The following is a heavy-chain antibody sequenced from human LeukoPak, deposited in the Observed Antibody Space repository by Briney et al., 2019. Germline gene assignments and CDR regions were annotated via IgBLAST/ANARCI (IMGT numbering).Heavy chain of an antibody. J-gene: IGHJ6*03. CDR2: MNPNSGNT. Sequence: ASVKVSCKASGYTFTSYDINWVRQATGQGLEWMGWMNPNSGNTGYAQKFQGRVTMTRNTSISTAYMELSSLRSEDTAVYYCARDRLTIFGVVIIANYYYMDVWGKGTTVTVSS. D-gene: IGHD3-3*01. V-gene: IGHV1-8*01. CDR1: GYTFTSYD. CDR3: ARDRLTIFGVVIIANYYYMDV.